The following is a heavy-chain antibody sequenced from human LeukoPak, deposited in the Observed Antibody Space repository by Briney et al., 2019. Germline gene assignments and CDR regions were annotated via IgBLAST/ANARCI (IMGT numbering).Heavy chain of an antibody. V-gene: IGHV3-30*01. J-gene: IGHJ6*04. CDR2: TSYDGSNK. D-gene: IGHD6-13*01. CDR3: ARDRGIAAAGMDV. Sequence: GGSLRLSCAASGFTFSSYAMHWVRQAPGKGLEWVAVTSYDGSNKYYADSVKGRFTISRDNSKNTLYLQMNSLRAEDTAVYYCARDRGIAAAGMDVWGKGTTVTVSS. CDR1: GFTFSSYA.